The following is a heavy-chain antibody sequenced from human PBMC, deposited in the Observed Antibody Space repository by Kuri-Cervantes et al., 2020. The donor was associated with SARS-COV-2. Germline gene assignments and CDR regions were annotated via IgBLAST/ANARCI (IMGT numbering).Heavy chain of an antibody. CDR2: ISATSTII. Sequence: GGSLRLSCEASGFTFGSYTMNWVRQTPGKGLEWVSCISATSTIIHYADSVKGRFTISRDNAKYSLYLQMNSLRAEDTAVYYCASEILDYWGQGTLVTVSS. V-gene: IGHV3-48*01. CDR3: ASEILDY. J-gene: IGHJ4*02. CDR1: GFTFGSYT.